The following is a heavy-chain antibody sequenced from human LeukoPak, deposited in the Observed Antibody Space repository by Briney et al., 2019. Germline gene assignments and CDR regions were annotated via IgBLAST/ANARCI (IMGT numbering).Heavy chain of an antibody. CDR2: ISSSGSTI. Sequence: GGSLRLSCAASGFTFSSYEMNWVRQAPGKGLEWVSYISSSGSTIYYADSVKGRFTISRDNSKNTLYLQMNSLRAEDTAVYYCAKVPGGSYPCWGKGTTVTISS. V-gene: IGHV3-48*03. CDR3: AKVPGGSYPC. J-gene: IGHJ6*04. D-gene: IGHD1-26*01. CDR1: GFTFSSYE.